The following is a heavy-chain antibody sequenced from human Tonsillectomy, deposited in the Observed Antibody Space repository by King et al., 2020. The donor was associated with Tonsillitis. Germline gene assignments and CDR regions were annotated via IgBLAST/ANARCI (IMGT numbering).Heavy chain of an antibody. V-gene: IGHV4-39*01. J-gene: IGHJ5*02. CDR3: ARLPRGWYGQTQNWFDP. CDR2: IYYSGST. Sequence: QLQESGPGLVKPSETLSLTCTVSGGSISSSSYYWGWIRQPPGKGLEWIGSIYYSGSTYYNPSLKSRVTISVDTSKNQFSLKLSSVTAADTAVYYCARLPRGWYGQTQNWFDPWGQGTLVTVSS. CDR1: GGSISSSSYY. D-gene: IGHD6-19*01.